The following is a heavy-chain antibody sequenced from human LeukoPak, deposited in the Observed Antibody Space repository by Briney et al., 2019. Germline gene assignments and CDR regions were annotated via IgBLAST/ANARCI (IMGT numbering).Heavy chain of an antibody. CDR2: ISSSGSTI. Sequence: GGSLRLSCAASGFTFSSYEMNWVRQAPGKGLEWVSYISSSGSTIYYADSVKGRFTISRDNANHSVFLQMGSLRDDDTAVYFCARKLALWGQGTLVTVSS. V-gene: IGHV3-48*03. CDR3: ARKLAL. J-gene: IGHJ4*02. CDR1: GFTFSSYE.